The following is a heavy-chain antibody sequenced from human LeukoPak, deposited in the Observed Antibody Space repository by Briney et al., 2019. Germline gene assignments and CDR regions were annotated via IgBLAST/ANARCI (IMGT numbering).Heavy chain of an antibody. V-gene: IGHV3-64*01. J-gene: IGHJ4*02. CDR3: ARARDGYNYLDY. CDR1: GFTFSSYG. CDR2: ITSNGGST. Sequence: PGGSLRLSCAASGFTFSSYGMHWVRQAPGKGLEYVSTITSNGGSTYYANSVKGRFTISRDNSKNTLYLQMGSLRAEDMAVYYCARARDGYNYLDYWGQGTLVTVSS. D-gene: IGHD5-24*01.